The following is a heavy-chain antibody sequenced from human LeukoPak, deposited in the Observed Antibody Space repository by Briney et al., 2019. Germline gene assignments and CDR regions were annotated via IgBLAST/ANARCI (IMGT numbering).Heavy chain of an antibody. Sequence: PSETLSLTCAVYGGSFSGYYWSWIRQPPGKGLEWIGEINHSGSTNYNPSLKSRVTISVDTSKNQFSLKLSSVTAAETAVYYCARRRVVVVAATVPSLKRYWDFDLWGRGTLVTVSS. J-gene: IGHJ2*01. CDR2: INHSGST. CDR1: GGSFSGYY. CDR3: ARRRVVVVAATVPSLKRYWDFDL. D-gene: IGHD2-15*01. V-gene: IGHV4-34*01.